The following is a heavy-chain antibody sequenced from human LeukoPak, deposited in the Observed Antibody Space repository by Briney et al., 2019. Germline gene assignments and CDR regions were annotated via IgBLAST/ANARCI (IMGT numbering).Heavy chain of an antibody. J-gene: IGHJ3*02. Sequence: PSETLSLTCTVSGFSISSYYRSWIRQAAGKGLEWIGRIYTTGGTNYKPSLKSRVTMSVDTSKNQFSLKLSSVTAADTAVYYCARGAIVVVPAALLQTKDAFDIWGQGRMVTVSS. CDR3: ARGAIVVVPAALLQTKDAFDI. CDR1: GFSISSYY. D-gene: IGHD2-2*01. CDR2: IYTTGGT. V-gene: IGHV4-4*07.